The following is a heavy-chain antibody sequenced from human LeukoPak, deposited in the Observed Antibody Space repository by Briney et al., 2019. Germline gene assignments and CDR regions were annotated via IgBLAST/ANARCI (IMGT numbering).Heavy chain of an antibody. D-gene: IGHD6-19*01. CDR1: GYTFTSYG. J-gene: IGHJ5*02. CDR3: ARVEVPSSVWGRGHWFDP. V-gene: IGHV1-18*01. Sequence: ASVKVSCKASGYTFTSYGISWVRQAPGQGLEWMGWISAYNGNTNYAQKLQGRVTMTTDTSTSTAYMELRSLRSDDTAVYYCARVEVPSSVWGRGHWFDPWGQGTLVTVSS. CDR2: ISAYNGNT.